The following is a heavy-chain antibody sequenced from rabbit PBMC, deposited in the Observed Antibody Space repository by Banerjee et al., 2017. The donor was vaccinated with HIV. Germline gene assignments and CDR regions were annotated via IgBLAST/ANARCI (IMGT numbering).Heavy chain of an antibody. CDR1: GFSFSNKAL. Sequence: QEQLVESGGGLVKPEGSLKLSCTASGFSFSNKALMCWVRQAPGKGLEWIACIDTNDGDTDYANWPKGRFTISKTSSTTVTLQMTSLTAADTATYFCARNYVNAFDPWGPGTLVTVS. CDR3: ARNYVNAFDP. V-gene: IGHV1S45*01. J-gene: IGHJ2*01. D-gene: IGHD1-1*01. CDR2: IDTNDGDT.